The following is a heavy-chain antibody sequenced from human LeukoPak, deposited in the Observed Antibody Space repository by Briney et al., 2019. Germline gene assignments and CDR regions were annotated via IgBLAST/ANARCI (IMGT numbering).Heavy chain of an antibody. CDR2: MNPNSGNT. J-gene: IGHJ3*02. D-gene: IGHD1-26*01. CDR1: GYTFTSYD. Sequence: GASVKVSFKASGYTFTSYDINWVRQATGQGLEWMGWMNPNSGNTGYAQKFQGRVTMTRNTSISTAYMELGSLRSDDTAVYYCAADRGDYSGSYWTAFDIWGQGTMVTVSS. V-gene: IGHV1-8*01. CDR3: AADRGDYSGSYWTAFDI.